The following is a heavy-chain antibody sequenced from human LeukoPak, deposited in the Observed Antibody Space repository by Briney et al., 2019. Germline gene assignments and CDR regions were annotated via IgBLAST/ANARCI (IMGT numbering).Heavy chain of an antibody. J-gene: IGHJ4*02. Sequence: SETLSLTCTVSGGSISSYYWSWIRQPPGKGLEWIGYIHYSGSTNYNPSLKSRVTISVDTSKNQFSLKLSSVTAADTAVYYCARSYDSSGYPGDYWGQGTLVTVSS. CDR3: ARSYDSSGYPGDY. CDR2: IHYSGST. V-gene: IGHV4-59*08. CDR1: GGSISSYY. D-gene: IGHD3-22*01.